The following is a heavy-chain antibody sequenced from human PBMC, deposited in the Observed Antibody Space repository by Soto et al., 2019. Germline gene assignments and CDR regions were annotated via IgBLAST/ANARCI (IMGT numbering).Heavy chain of an antibody. J-gene: IGHJ6*02. CDR2: ISYDGNNK. CDR3: ARTKAIFGLDV. V-gene: IGHV3-30*04. Sequence: VQLVESGGGVFQPGRSLTLSCVASGFTFTDHAMHWVRQAPGKGLGWVALISYDGNNKQYTDSVKGRSSISRDNSKDTLFLQLSSLRLEDTAVYYCARTKAIFGLDVWGQGTTVTVSS. D-gene: IGHD2-8*01. CDR1: GFTFTDHA.